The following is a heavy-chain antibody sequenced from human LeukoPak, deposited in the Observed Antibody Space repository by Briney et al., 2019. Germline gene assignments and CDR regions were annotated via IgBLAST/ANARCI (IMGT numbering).Heavy chain of an antibody. J-gene: IGHJ4*02. D-gene: IGHD3-10*01. CDR1: GFTFSSYG. CDR3: AKAPYGSGSFYVNF. V-gene: IGHV3-30*18. CDR2: ISYDGSNK. Sequence: PGRSLRLSCAASGFTFSSYGMHWVRQAPGKGLEWVAVISYDGSNKYYADSVKGRFTISRDNSKNTLYLQMNSLRAEDTAIYYCAKAPYGSGSFYVNFWGQGTLVTVSS.